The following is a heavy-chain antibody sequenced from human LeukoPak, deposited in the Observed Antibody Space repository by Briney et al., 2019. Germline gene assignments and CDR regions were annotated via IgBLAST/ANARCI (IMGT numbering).Heavy chain of an antibody. Sequence: GRSLRLSCVASGFTFSSYAMHWVRQAPGKGLEWVAVISYDGSNKYYADSVKGRFTISRDNSKNTLYLQMNSLRAEDTAVYYCAREGYEDAFDIWGQGTMVTVSS. J-gene: IGHJ3*02. V-gene: IGHV3-30-3*01. CDR3: AREGYEDAFDI. CDR1: GFTFSSYA. D-gene: IGHD3-3*01. CDR2: ISYDGSNK.